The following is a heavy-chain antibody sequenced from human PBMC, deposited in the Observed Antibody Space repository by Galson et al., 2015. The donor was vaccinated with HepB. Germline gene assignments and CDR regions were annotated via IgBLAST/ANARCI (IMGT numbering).Heavy chain of an antibody. CDR2: ISYDGYKK. D-gene: IGHD2-2*02. V-gene: IGHV3-30*18. CDR1: GFTFSNYG. CDR3: AKEYGHTWHAGRSFYYYCMDV. J-gene: IGHJ6*03. Sequence: SLRLSCAASGFTFSNYGIHWVRQAPGKGLEWVAVISYDGYKKYYTDSVKGRFTISRDNSKNTLSLQMNSLRAEDTAVYYCAKEYGHTWHAGRSFYYYCMDVWGKGTTVTVSS.